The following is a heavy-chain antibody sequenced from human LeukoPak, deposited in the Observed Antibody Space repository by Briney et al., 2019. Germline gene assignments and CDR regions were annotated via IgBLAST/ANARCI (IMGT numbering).Heavy chain of an antibody. V-gene: IGHV4-59*01. Sequence: SETLSLTCTVSGGSISSYYWSWIRQPPGKGLEWIGYIYYSGSTNYNPSLKSRVTISVDTSKNQFSLKLSSVTAADTAVYYCARLVAAAGTPYYYYGMDVWGQGTTVTVSS. D-gene: IGHD6-13*01. CDR2: IYYSGST. J-gene: IGHJ6*02. CDR3: ARLVAAAGTPYYYYGMDV. CDR1: GGSISSYY.